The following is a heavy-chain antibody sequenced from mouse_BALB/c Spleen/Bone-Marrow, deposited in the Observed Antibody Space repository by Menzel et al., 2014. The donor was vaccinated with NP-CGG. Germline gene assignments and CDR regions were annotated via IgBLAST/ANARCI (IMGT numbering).Heavy chain of an antibody. CDR3: TNRYFDY. Sequence: GSELVRPGASVKLSCKASGYTFTSYWMHWVKQRPGQRLEWIGNIYPGSGSTNYDEKSKSKATLTVDTSSSTAYMRLSSLTSEDSAVYYYTNRYFDYWGQGTTLTVSS. CDR2: IYPGSGST. J-gene: IGHJ2*01. V-gene: IGHV1S22*01. CDR1: GYTFTSYW.